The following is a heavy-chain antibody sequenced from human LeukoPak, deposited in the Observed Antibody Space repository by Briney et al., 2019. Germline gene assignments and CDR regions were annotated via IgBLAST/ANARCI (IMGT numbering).Heavy chain of an antibody. Sequence: GASVKVSCKVSGYTLTELSMHWVRQAPGKGLEWMGGFDPEDGETIYAQKFQGRVTMTEDTSTDTAYMELSSLRSEDTAVYYCATIGAVAGTHDAFDIWGQGTMVTVSS. D-gene: IGHD6-19*01. J-gene: IGHJ3*02. CDR2: FDPEDGET. CDR1: GYTLTELS. CDR3: ATIGAVAGTHDAFDI. V-gene: IGHV1-24*01.